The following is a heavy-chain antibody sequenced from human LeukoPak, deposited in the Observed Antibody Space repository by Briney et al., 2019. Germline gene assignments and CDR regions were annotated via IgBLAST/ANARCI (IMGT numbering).Heavy chain of an antibody. J-gene: IGHJ6*03. CDR1: GGSFSGYY. CDR3: ARDYGSGSYFRDYYYMDV. CDR2: INHTGST. Sequence: ASETLSLTCAVYGGSFSGYYWSWIRQPPGKGLEWIGDINHTGSTNYNPSLKSRVTISVDTSKNRFPLKLSSVTAADTAVYYCARDYGSGSYFRDYYYMDVWGKGTTVTVSS. V-gene: IGHV4-34*01. D-gene: IGHD3-10*01.